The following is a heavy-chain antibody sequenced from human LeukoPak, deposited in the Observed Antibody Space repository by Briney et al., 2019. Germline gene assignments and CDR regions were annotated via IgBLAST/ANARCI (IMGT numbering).Heavy chain of an antibody. Sequence: PGGSLRLSCGASGFTFGSYAMTWVRQAPGKGLDWVSVIGASGDDTYYADSVKGRFTISRDNAKNTLYLHMSSLRAEDTAVYFCARRPRDSSGYYLGAFHAWGQGTTVTVSS. V-gene: IGHV3-23*01. CDR3: ARRPRDSSGYYLGAFHA. CDR2: IGASGDDT. D-gene: IGHD3-22*01. J-gene: IGHJ3*01. CDR1: GFTFGSYA.